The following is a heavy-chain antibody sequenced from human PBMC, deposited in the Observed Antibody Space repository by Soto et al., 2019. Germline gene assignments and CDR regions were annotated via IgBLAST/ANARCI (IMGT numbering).Heavy chain of an antibody. CDR2: MNPGSGKT. Sequence: ASVKVSCKAAGYSFINFDISWVRQAAGQGLEWLGWMNPGSGKTVYASKFQGRVAMTRDASTGTSHLDLSSLTSDDTAVYYCARMASAGTLNWFDPWGPRTLVTVCS. V-gene: IGHV1-8*02. CDR1: GYSFINFD. D-gene: IGHD6-13*01. CDR3: ARMASAGTLNWFDP. J-gene: IGHJ5*02.